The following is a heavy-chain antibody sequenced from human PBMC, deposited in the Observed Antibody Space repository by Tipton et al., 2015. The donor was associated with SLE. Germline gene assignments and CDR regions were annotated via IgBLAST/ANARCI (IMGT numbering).Heavy chain of an antibody. CDR3: ARAEDGELFDY. CDR1: GFTFSSYA. J-gene: IGHJ4*02. D-gene: IGHD4-17*01. CDR2: ISYDGSNK. V-gene: IGHV3-30-3*01. Sequence: SLRLPCAASGFTFSSYAMHWVRQAPGKGLEWVAVISYDGSNKYYADSVKGRFTISRDNSKNTLYLQMNSLRAEDTAVYYCARAEDGELFDYWGQGTLVTVSS.